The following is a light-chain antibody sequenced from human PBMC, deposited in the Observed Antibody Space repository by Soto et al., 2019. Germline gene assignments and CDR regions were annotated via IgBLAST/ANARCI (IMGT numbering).Light chain of an antibody. CDR1: QSVSSY. Sequence: EIVLTQSPATLSLSPGERATLSCRASQSVSSYLAWYQQKPGQAPRLLIYGASGRATGVPGRFSGSGSGTEFTLTISRLEPEDFVVYCCQHFGTSPPYTFGQGTKLEI. CDR3: QHFGTSPPYT. V-gene: IGKV3-20*01. J-gene: IGKJ2*01. CDR2: GAS.